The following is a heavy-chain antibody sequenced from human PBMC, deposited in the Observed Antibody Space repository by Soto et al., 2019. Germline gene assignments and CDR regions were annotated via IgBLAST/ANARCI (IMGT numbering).Heavy chain of an antibody. CDR1: GGSISNYF. CDR3: ARAYQDFWSSPFDY. CDR2: IDNSGST. Sequence: PSETLSLTCTVSGGSISNYFCNWIRQPPGKGLEWIGRIDNSGSTNYNPSLKSRITMSADTSRNQFSLKLNSVTAADTAVYYCARAYQDFWSSPFDYWGQGALVTVSS. D-gene: IGHD3-3*01. J-gene: IGHJ4*02. V-gene: IGHV4-4*07.